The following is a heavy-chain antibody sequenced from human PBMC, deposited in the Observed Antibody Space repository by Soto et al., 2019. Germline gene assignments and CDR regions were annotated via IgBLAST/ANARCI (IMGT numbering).Heavy chain of an antibody. CDR2: IIPIFGTA. D-gene: IGHD6-19*01. V-gene: IGHV1-69*01. CDR3: ARVSGWHTRNWFDP. Sequence: QVQLVQSGAEVKKPGSSVKVSCKASGGTFSSYAISWVRQAPGLGLEWMGGIIPIFGTANYAQKFQGRVTITADESTSTAYMELSSLRSEDTAVYYCARVSGWHTRNWFDPWGQGTLVTVSS. J-gene: IGHJ5*02. CDR1: GGTFSSYA.